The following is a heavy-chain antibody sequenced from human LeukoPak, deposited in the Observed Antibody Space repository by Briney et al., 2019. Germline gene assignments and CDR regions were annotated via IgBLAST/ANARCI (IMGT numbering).Heavy chain of an antibody. D-gene: IGHD1-26*01. Sequence: GASVKVSCKASGFTFTAYYMHWVRQAPGQGLEWMGWINPDSGGTKYAQKFQGRVTMTRDTSITTAYMELRRLRSEDTAVYYCARQLVGAPEKFVYWGQGNLVTVSS. J-gene: IGHJ4*02. V-gene: IGHV1-2*02. CDR1: GFTFTAYY. CDR3: ARQLVGAPEKFVY. CDR2: INPDSGGT.